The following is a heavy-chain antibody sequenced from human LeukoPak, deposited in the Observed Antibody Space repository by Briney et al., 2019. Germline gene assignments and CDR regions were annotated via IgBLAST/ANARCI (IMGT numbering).Heavy chain of an antibody. D-gene: IGHD3-10*01. J-gene: IGHJ6*02. V-gene: IGHV1-46*01. CDR2: INPSGGST. CDR3: ARVSVIDFSHTNYYYYGMDV. CDR1: GYTFTSYY. Sequence: ASVKVSCKASGYTFTSYYMHWVRQAPGQGLEWMGIINPSGGSTSYAQKLQGRVTMTTDTSTSTAYMELRSPRSDDTAVYYCARVSVIDFSHTNYYYYGMDVWGQGTTVTVSS.